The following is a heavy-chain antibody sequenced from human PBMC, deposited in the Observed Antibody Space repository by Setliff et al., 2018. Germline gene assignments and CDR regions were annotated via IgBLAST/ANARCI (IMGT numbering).Heavy chain of an antibody. CDR2: IYYSGST. CDR1: GGSISSGGYY. D-gene: IGHD1-26*01. V-gene: IGHV4-31*03. Sequence: PSETLSLTCTVSGGSISSGGYYWSWIRQHPGKGLEWIGYIYYSGSTYYNPSLKSRVTISVDTSKNQFSLKLSSVTAADTAVYYCARGGDSGSYFLANHDAFDIWGQGTMVTVSS. CDR3: ARGGDSGSYFLANHDAFDI. J-gene: IGHJ3*02.